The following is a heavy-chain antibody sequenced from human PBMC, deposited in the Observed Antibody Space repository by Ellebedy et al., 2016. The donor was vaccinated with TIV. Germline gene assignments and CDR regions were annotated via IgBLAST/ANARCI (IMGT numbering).Heavy chain of an antibody. V-gene: IGHV1-46*01. D-gene: IGHD2-2*01. CDR1: GYTFTSYF. CDR2: INPSGGST. Sequence: AASVKVSCKASGYTFTSYFIYWVRQAPGQGLEWMGIINPSGGSTSYAQKFQGRVTMTRDTSTSTVYMELSSLRSEDTAVYYCARDVRDCSSTSCPYYYYGMDVWGQGTTVTVSS. CDR3: ARDVRDCSSTSCPYYYYGMDV. J-gene: IGHJ6*02.